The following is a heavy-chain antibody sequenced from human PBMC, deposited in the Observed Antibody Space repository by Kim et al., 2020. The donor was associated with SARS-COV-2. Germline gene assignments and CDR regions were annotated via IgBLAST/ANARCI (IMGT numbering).Heavy chain of an antibody. CDR1: GGSISSGGYY. CDR3: ARVTGMVRAGTFFEYYYGMDV. V-gene: IGHV4-31*03. Sequence: SETLSLTCTVSGGSISSGGYYWSWIRQHPGKGLEWIGYIYYSGSTYYNPSLKSRVTISVDTSKNQFSLKLSSVTAADTAVYYCARVTGMVRAGTFFEYYYGMDVWGQGTTVTVSS. CDR2: IYYSGST. D-gene: IGHD6-19*01. J-gene: IGHJ6*02.